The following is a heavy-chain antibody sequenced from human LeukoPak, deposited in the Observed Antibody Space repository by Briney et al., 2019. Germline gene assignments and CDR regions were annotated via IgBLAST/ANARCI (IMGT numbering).Heavy chain of an antibody. CDR3: ARDNGYFSVDY. V-gene: IGHV3-7*01. D-gene: IGHD3-22*01. J-gene: IGHJ4*02. CDR2: IKQEEREK. Sequence: GGSLRLSCAASGFTFSSDWMTWGRQAPGKGREWGANIKQEEREKYSGDSVRGRFTISRDNAQNSLYLQMNSLRAEDTAVYYCARDNGYFSVDYWGQGTLVTVSS. CDR1: GFTFSSDW.